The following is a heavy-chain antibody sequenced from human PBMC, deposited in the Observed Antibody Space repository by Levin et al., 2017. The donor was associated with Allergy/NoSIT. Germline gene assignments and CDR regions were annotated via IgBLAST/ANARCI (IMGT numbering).Heavy chain of an antibody. D-gene: IGHD3-16*01. V-gene: IGHV3-30*02. CDR3: AKGGFDAFDI. CDR2: IWFDGSKE. Sequence: GESLKISCAGSGFTFSTYGMNWVRQAAGKGLEWVAGIWFDGSKEYYGDSVKGRFTISRDNSKNTLYLQMNSLRAEDTAVYYCAKGGFDAFDIWGQGTMVTVSS. J-gene: IGHJ3*02. CDR1: GFTFSTYG.